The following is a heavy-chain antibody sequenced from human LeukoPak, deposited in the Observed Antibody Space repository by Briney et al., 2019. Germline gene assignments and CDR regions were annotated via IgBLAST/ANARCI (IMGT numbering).Heavy chain of an antibody. V-gene: IGHV7-4-1*01. D-gene: IGHD2-2*01. J-gene: IGHJ6*04. Sequence: ASVKVSCKASGYTFTSYAMNWVRQAPGQGLKWMGCINTNTGNPTYAQGFTGRFVFSLDTSVSTAYLQICSLKAEDTAVYYCARGSRVVPASMPGGNYYGMDVWGKGTTVTVSS. CDR1: GYTFTSYA. CDR2: INTNTGNP. CDR3: ARGSRVVPASMPGGNYYGMDV.